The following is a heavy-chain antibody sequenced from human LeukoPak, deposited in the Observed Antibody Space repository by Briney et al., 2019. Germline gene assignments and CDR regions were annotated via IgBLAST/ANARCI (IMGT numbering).Heavy chain of an antibody. V-gene: IGHV3-23*01. J-gene: IGHJ6*02. D-gene: IGHD6-13*01. CDR2: ISGSGGST. CDR1: GFTFSSYA. Sequence: PGGSLRLSCAASGFTFSSYAMSWVRQAPGKGLEWVSAISGSGGSTYYADSVKGRFTISRDNSKNTLYLQMNSLRAEDTAVYYCATFTGSRSSWSARIYYYYGMDVWGQGTTVTVSS. CDR3: ATFTGSRSSWSARIYYYYGMDV.